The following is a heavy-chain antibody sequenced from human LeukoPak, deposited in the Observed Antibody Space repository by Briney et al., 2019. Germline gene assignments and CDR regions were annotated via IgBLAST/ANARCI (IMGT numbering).Heavy chain of an antibody. CDR1: GGSISSYY. J-gene: IGHJ4*02. D-gene: IGHD6-25*01. Sequence: SETLSLTCTVSGGSISSYYWSWIRQPPGKGLEWIGYIYYSGSTNYNPSLKSRVTISVDTSKNQFSLKLSSVTAADTAVYYCARGSRAAMTDYWGQGTLVTVSS. CDR3: ARGSRAAMTDY. CDR2: IYYSGST. V-gene: IGHV4-59*12.